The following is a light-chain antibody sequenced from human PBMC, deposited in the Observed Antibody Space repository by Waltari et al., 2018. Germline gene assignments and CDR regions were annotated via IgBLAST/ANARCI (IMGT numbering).Light chain of an antibody. CDR3: SSYTGGSTFYV. CDR2: GVS. Sequence: QSALTQPASVSGSPGQSITIPCTGTSSDVGNYNYVSWYQQHPGKVPKLITCGVSNRPSGVSNRFSGSKSGNTASLTISGLQAEDEADYYCSSYTGGSTFYVFGTGTKVAVL. J-gene: IGLJ1*01. CDR1: SSDVGNYNY. V-gene: IGLV2-14*01.